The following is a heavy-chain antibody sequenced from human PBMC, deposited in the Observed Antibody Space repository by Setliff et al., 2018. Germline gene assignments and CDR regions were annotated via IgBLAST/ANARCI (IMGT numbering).Heavy chain of an antibody. CDR2: INPHSGGT. V-gene: IGHV1-2*02. D-gene: IGHD3-22*01. Sequence: ASVKVSCKASGYSFTDYYIHWVRQAPGQGLEWVGWINPHSGGTTFARKFQGRVTMTRDTSISTAHIELSSLRSDDTAVYYCARAWYDNSGYYYENYYYFMDVWGKGTTVTVSS. J-gene: IGHJ6*03. CDR3: ARAWYDNSGYYYENYYYFMDV. CDR1: GYSFTDYY.